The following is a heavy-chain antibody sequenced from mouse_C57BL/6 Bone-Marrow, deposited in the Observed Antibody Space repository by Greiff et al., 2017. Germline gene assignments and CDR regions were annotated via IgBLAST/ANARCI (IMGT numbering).Heavy chain of an antibody. CDR1: GYTFTSYW. V-gene: IGHV1-55*01. D-gene: IGHD1-1*01. CDR3: AREKYGSSYGCAD. Sequence: QVQLQQSGAELVKPGASVTMSCKASGYTFTSYWITWVKQRPGQSLEWIGDIYPGSGSTNYNEKFKSKATLTVYTSSNTAYMQLSSLTSEDAAVYYCAREKYGSSYGCADWGQGTLVTVSA. CDR2: IYPGSGST. J-gene: IGHJ3*01.